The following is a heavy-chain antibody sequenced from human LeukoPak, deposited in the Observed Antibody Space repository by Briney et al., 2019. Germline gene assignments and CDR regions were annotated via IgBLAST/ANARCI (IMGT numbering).Heavy chain of an antibody. V-gene: IGHV1-18*01. CDR2: ISAYNGNT. CDR1: GYSFTTFH. Sequence: GASVKVSCKAAGYSFTTFHMNWVRQAPGQGLEWMGWISAYNGNTNYAQKLQGRVTMTTDTSTSTAYMELRSLRSDDTAVYYCARDRSFYYDSSGYWGYWGQGTLVTVSS. J-gene: IGHJ4*02. CDR3: ARDRSFYYDSSGYWGY. D-gene: IGHD3-22*01.